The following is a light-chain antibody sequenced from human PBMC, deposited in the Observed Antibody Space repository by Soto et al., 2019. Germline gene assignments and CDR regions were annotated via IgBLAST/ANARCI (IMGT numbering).Light chain of an antibody. CDR2: DAS. Sequence: EIVLTQSPATLSLSPGERATLSCRASQSVSSYLAWYQQKPGQAPRLLIYDASNRATGIPARFSGSGSGTDFTITIRSLEPEDFAVYYCQPRSNWPPFTFGPGTKVHIK. V-gene: IGKV3-11*01. CDR3: QPRSNWPPFT. J-gene: IGKJ3*01. CDR1: QSVSSY.